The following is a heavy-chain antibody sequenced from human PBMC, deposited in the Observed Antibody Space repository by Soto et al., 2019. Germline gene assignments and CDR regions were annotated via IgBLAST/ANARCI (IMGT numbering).Heavy chain of an antibody. V-gene: IGHV3-30*18. Sequence: QVQVVDSGGGVVQPGGSLRLSCVVSGFTFSTYGMHWVRQAPGKGLEWVAIISYDGSRKHYGNFVRGRFAVSRDNSKNTVDLQLNSLRPEDTGVYYCAKDIHAGRDGYHYGAEYWGQGTQVTVSS. J-gene: IGHJ4*02. CDR1: GFTFSTYG. CDR3: AKDIHAGRDGYHYGAEY. D-gene: IGHD4-17*01. CDR2: ISYDGSRK.